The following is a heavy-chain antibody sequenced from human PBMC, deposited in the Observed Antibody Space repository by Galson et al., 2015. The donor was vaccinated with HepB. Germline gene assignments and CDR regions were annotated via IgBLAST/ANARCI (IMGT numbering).Heavy chain of an antibody. J-gene: IGHJ4*02. CDR2: MNPNSGNT. V-gene: IGHV1-8*01. D-gene: IGHD4-17*01. CDR1: GYTFTSYD. Sequence: QSGAEMKKPGESLKISCTASGYTFTSYDINWVRQATGQGLEWMGWMNPNSGNTGYAQKFQGRVTMTRNTSISTAYMELSSLRSEDTAVYYCARSPKGTVTRNYWGQGTLVTVSS. CDR3: ARSPKGTVTRNY.